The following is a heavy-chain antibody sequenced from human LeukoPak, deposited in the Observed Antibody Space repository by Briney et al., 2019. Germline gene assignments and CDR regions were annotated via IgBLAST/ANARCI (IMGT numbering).Heavy chain of an antibody. CDR1: CRSFSGYY. D-gene: IGHD6-13*01. Sequence: PSETLSLPCSVYCRSFSGYYWRWLRQPPGKGLEWIGEINHSGSTNYNPSLKSRVTISVDTSKNQFSLKLSSVAAADTAVYYCASSSSRGTIWGQGTMVTVSS. J-gene: IGHJ3*02. CDR3: ASSSSRGTI. V-gene: IGHV4-34*01. CDR2: INHSGST.